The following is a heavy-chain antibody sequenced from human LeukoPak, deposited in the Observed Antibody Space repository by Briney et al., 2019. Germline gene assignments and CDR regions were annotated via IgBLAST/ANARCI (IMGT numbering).Heavy chain of an antibody. CDR2: TYPGESDT. J-gene: IGHJ4*02. CDR1: GYTFTDYW. CDR3: ARTRGSGYPIDY. D-gene: IGHD3-3*01. Sequence: GESLKISCKGSGYTFTDYWIAWVRQMPGKGLEWMGITYPGESDTRYSPSFQGQVTISADKTITTAYLQWTSLKASDTAMYFCARTRGSGYPIDYWGQGTLVTVSS. V-gene: IGHV5-51*01.